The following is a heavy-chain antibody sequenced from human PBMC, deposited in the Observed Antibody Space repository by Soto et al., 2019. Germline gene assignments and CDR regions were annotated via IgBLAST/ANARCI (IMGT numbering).Heavy chain of an antibody. J-gene: IGHJ5*02. CDR2: IFSNDEK. CDR3: ASTYSTSWYWFDA. CDR1: GFSLSNAGLG. D-gene: IGHD2-2*01. Sequence: QVTVKESGPVLVKPTETLTLTCTVSGFSLSNAGLGVSWIRQPPGKALEWLAHIFSNDEKSYSTSMKTRLTISKDTSKGEVVLTMTNMDPVDTARYYCASTYSTSWYWFDAWGQGTLVTVSS. V-gene: IGHV2-26*04.